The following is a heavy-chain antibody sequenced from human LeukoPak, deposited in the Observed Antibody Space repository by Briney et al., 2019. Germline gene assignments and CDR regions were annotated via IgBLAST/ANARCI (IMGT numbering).Heavy chain of an antibody. CDR2: IDRDGSST. V-gene: IGHV3-74*01. Sequence: RGTLGLSCEASRVRISSNFRRWLRHYTGKGLVWVSRIDRDGSSTTYADSVKGRFTISRDNAKNTLFLQMNSLRVEDTAVYYCAREHRNEGPTVDYWGQGLLATVSS. CDR1: RVRISSNF. D-gene: IGHD4-17*01. J-gene: IGHJ4*02. CDR3: AREHRNEGPTVDY.